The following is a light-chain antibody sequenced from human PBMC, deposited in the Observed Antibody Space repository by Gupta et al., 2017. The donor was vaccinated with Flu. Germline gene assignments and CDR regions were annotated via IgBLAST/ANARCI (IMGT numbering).Light chain of an antibody. CDR1: KIGSET. J-gene: IGLJ3*02. CDR2: DDR. V-gene: IGLV3-21*02. Sequence: SLVLSQPPSVSVAPGQTARITWGGNKIGSETVHWYQQKPGQAPVLVVWDDRDRPSGTPERFSGSNSGNTATLTISRVEAGDEADYYCQVWDSSSDHWVFGGGTMLTVL. CDR3: QVWDSSSDHWV.